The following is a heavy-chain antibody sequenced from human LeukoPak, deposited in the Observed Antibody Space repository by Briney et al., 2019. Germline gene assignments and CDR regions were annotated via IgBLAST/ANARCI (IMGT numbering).Heavy chain of an antibody. J-gene: IGHJ6*02. Sequence: ASVKVSCKVSGYTLTELSMHWVRQAPGKGLEWMGGFDPEDGETIYAQKFQGRVTMTEDTSTDTAYMELSSLRSEDTAVYYCATENPTVTMMGMDVWGQGTTVTVSS. V-gene: IGHV1-24*01. CDR3: ATENPTVTMMGMDV. CDR2: FDPEDGET. D-gene: IGHD4-17*01. CDR1: GYTLTELS.